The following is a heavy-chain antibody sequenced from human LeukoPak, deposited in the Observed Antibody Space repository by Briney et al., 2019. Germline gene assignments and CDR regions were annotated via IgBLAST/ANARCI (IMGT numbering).Heavy chain of an antibody. CDR3: ARVTRYNYDY. Sequence: PGGSLRLSCAASGFTFSDHYMDWVRQAPGKGLEWVGRIRDKANSYTTEYAASVKGRFTISRDASKNSLYLQMNSLKTEDTAVYCCARVTRYNYDYWGQGTLVTVSS. D-gene: IGHD5-18*01. J-gene: IGHJ4*02. CDR1: GFTFSDHY. CDR2: IRDKANSYTT. V-gene: IGHV3-72*01.